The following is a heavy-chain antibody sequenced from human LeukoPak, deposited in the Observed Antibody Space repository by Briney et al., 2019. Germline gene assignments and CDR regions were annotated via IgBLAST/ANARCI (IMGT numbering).Heavy chain of an antibody. J-gene: IGHJ5*02. Sequence: PGGSLRLSCAASGFTFSSYAMHWVRQAPGKGLEWVAVISYDGSNKYYADSVKGRFTISRDNSKNTLYLQMNSLRAEDTAVYYCARLPAAINGYFDPWGQGTLVTVSS. CDR1: GFTFSSYA. CDR2: ISYDGSNK. V-gene: IGHV3-30-3*01. CDR3: ARLPAAINGYFDP. D-gene: IGHD2-2*01.